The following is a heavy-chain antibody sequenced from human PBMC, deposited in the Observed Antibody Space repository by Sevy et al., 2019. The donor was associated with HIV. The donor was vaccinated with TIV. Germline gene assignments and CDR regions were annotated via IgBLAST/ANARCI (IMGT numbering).Heavy chain of an antibody. CDR1: GYTFTAYY. J-gene: IGHJ5*02. D-gene: IGHD3-22*01. CDR3: ARGGSLRYYDSSGYSWFDP. V-gene: IGHV1-2*02. CDR2: INPNSDGT. Sequence: ASVKVSCKASGYTFTAYYMHWARQAPGRGLEWMGWINPNSDGTNYAQKFQGRVTMTRETSISTAYMELRRLRSDDTAVYYCARGGSLRYYDSSGYSWFDPWGQGTLVTVSS.